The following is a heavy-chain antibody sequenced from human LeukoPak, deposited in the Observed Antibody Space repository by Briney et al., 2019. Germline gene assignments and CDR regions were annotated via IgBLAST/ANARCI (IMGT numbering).Heavy chain of an antibody. D-gene: IGHD4-17*01. CDR3: ARLWQPKTTVAKYYFDY. CDR2: TLYDGNNK. V-gene: IGHV3-30-3*01. Sequence: GGSLRLFCAASGFTFNSYAMHWVRQAPGKGLEWVAVTLYDGNNKYYADSVKGRFTISRDNSKNTLYLQINSLRVEDTAVYYCARLWQPKTTVAKYYFDYWGQGTLVTVSS. CDR1: GFTFNSYA. J-gene: IGHJ4*02.